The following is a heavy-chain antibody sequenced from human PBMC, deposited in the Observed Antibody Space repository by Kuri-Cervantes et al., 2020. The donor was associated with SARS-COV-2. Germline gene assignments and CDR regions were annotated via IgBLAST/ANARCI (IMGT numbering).Heavy chain of an antibody. V-gene: IGHV4-59*01. J-gene: IGHJ3*02. Sequence: GSLRLSCTVSGGSISSYYWSWIRQPPGKGLEWIGYIYYSGSTNYNPALRSRVTISVDTSKNQFSLKLSSVTAADTAVYYCARVRIFGVPGFAFDIWGQGTMVTVSS. CDR1: GGSISSYY. CDR2: IYYSGST. CDR3: ARVRIFGVPGFAFDI. D-gene: IGHD3-3*01.